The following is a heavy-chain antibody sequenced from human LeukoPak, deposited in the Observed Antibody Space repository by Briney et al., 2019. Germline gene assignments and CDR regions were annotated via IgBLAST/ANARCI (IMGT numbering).Heavy chain of an antibody. Sequence: ASVKVSCKASGYTFTGYYMHWVRQAPGQGLEWMGWINPNSGGTNYAQKFQGRVTMTRDTSISTAYMELSRLRSDDTAVYYCARENCSSTSCYLSENWFDPWGQGTLVTVSS. D-gene: IGHD2-2*01. CDR3: ARENCSSTSCYLSENWFDP. J-gene: IGHJ5*02. CDR1: GYTFTGYY. V-gene: IGHV1-2*02. CDR2: INPNSGGT.